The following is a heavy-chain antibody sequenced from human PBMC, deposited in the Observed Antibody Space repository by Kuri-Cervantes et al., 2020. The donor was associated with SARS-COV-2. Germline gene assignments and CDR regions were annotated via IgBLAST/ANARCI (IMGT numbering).Heavy chain of an antibody. CDR1: GGPISSSSYY. CDR2: IYYSGST. V-gene: IGHV4-39*07. D-gene: IGHD6-6*01. Sequence: SETLSLTCTVSGGPISSSSYYWGWIRQPPGKGLEWIGSIYYSGSTNYNPSLKSRVTMSVDTSKNQFSLKLSSVTAADTAVYYCARGDVAARPDYWGQGTLVTVSS. J-gene: IGHJ4*02. CDR3: ARGDVAARPDY.